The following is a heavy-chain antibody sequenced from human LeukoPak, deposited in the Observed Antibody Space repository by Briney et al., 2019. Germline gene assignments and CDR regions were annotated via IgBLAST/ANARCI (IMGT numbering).Heavy chain of an antibody. CDR1: GDSISSYY. CDR3: ARHVAISGPYDASDI. Sequence: PETLSLTCTVSGDSISSYYWSWIRQPPGKGLEWIGYIYYSGGTDYNPSLKSRVTISVDTSKNQFSLKLRSVTAADTAVYYCARHVAISGPYDASDIWGQGTMVTVSP. CDR2: IYYSGGT. V-gene: IGHV4-59*08. D-gene: IGHD3-3*02. J-gene: IGHJ3*02.